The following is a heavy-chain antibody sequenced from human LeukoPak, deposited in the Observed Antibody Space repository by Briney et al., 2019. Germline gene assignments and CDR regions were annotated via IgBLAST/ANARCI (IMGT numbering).Heavy chain of an antibody. J-gene: IGHJ4*02. Sequence: GESLKISCKGSGNSFTSHWIGWVRQMPGKCLEWMGIIYPGDSDTRYTPSFQGQVTISADKSISTAYLPWSSLKASDTAIYYCARVRSYGKDSNFDYWGQGTLVTVSS. CDR3: ARVRSYGKDSNFDY. D-gene: IGHD5-18*01. V-gene: IGHV5-51*01. CDR1: GNSFTSHW. CDR2: IYPGDSDT.